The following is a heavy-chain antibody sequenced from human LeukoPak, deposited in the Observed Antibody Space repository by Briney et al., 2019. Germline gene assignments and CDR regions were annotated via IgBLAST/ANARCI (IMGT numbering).Heavy chain of an antibody. Sequence: PGGSLRLSCAASGFIFDDCAMHWVRQAPGKGLEWVSLISGDGGSTYYADSAKGRFTISRDNSKSSLYLQMNSLRTEDTALYYCAKDSAPMTTVKTTFDYWGQGTLVTVSS. V-gene: IGHV3-43*02. CDR2: ISGDGGST. CDR1: GFIFDDCA. D-gene: IGHD4-17*01. J-gene: IGHJ4*02. CDR3: AKDSAPMTTVKTTFDY.